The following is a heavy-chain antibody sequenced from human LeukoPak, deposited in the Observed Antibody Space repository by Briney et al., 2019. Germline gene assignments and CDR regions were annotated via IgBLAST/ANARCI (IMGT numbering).Heavy chain of an antibody. J-gene: IGHJ4*02. V-gene: IGHV6-1*01. D-gene: IGHD4-17*01. CDR2: TYYRSKWYK. CDR1: GDSVSSNSAP. CDR3: ARVSGDYGVKVFYY. Sequence: QTLSLTCAISGDSVSSNSAPWNWNTQSPSRGLEWLVRTYYRSKWYKDYAVSVKSRITIYPDTSKNKFSLQMNSVSPEDTAVYYCARVSGDYGVKVFYYWGQGTLVTVSS.